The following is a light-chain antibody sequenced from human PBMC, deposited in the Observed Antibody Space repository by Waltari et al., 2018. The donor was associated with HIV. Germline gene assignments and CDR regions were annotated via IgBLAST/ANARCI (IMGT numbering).Light chain of an antibody. Sequence: EIVLTQSPGTLSLSPGERATLSCRASQSVATYLAWYQQKPGQSPRLLIYDSSNRAAGIPARFSGSGSGTDFTLTISSLEPEDFAVYYCHQRSTWPPTFGQGNKV. CDR1: QSVATY. J-gene: IGKJ2*01. CDR2: DSS. CDR3: HQRSTWPPT. V-gene: IGKV3-11*01.